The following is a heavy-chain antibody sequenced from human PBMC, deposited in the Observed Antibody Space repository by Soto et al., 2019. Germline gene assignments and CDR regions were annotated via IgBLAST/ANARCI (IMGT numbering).Heavy chain of an antibody. CDR2: INHSGST. J-gene: IGHJ4*02. V-gene: IGHV4-39*07. D-gene: IGHD6-19*01. CDR1: GGSISSGCYY. CDR3: ARYSSGWFDY. Sequence: PSETLSLTCTVSGGSISSGCYYWSWIRQHPGKGLEWIGEINHSGSTNYNPSLKSRVTISVDTSKNQFSLKLSSVTAADTAVYYCARYSSGWFDYWGQGTLVTVSS.